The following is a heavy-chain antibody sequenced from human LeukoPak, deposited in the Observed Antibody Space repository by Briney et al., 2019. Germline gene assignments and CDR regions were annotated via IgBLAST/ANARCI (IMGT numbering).Heavy chain of an antibody. D-gene: IGHD3-16*01. CDR2: IYRSGST. J-gene: IGHJ4*02. Sequence: SETLSLTCTVSGGSISSGGYYWSWIRQHPGKGLEWIGYIYRSGSTYYNPSLKSRLTISVDTPKNQFSLKLSSVTAADTAVFYCARHDSLSLPFDYWGQGTLVTVSS. V-gene: IGHV4-31*03. CDR3: ARHDSLSLPFDY. CDR1: GGSISSGGYY.